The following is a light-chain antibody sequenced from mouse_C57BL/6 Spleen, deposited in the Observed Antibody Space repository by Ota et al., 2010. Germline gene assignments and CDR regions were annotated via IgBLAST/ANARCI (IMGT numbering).Light chain of an antibody. V-gene: IGKV8-16*01. Sequence: SLTVTAGEKVTMSCKSSQSLLNKWKPKVLFGLAPVEPGQTPTPLITWTSDRYSGVPDRFIGSGSVTDFTLTISSVQAEDVAVYFCQQHLHIPYTFGGGTKLEIK. CDR1: QSLLNKWKPKVL. J-gene: IGKJ2*01. CDR3: QQHLHIPYT. CDR2: WTS.